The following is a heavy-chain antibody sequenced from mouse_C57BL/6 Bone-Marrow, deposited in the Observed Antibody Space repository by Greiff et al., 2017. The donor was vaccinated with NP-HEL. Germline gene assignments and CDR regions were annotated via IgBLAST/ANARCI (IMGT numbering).Heavy chain of an antibody. J-gene: IGHJ3*01. V-gene: IGHV5-9-1*02. CDR1: GFTFSSYA. Sequence: EVMLVESGEGLVKPGGSLKLSCAASGFTFSSYAMSWVRQTPEKRLEWVAYISSGGDYIYYADTVKGRFTISRDNARNTLYLQMSSLKSEDTAMYYCTRETYYYGSSYWFAYWGQGTLVTVSA. CDR2: ISSGGDYI. D-gene: IGHD1-1*01. CDR3: TRETYYYGSSYWFAY.